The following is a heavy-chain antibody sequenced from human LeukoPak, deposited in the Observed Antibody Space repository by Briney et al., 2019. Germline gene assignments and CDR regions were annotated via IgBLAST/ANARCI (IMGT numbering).Heavy chain of an antibody. CDR1: GFTFSSYA. Sequence: GGSLRLSCAASGFTFSSYAMSWVRQAPGKELEWVSGISGSGGSTYYADSVKGRFTISRDNSKNTLYLQMNSLRAEDTAVYYCAKSVPSYCSGGSCYGDYYYYGMDVWGQGTTVTVSS. D-gene: IGHD2-15*01. J-gene: IGHJ6*02. V-gene: IGHV3-23*01. CDR3: AKSVPSYCSGGSCYGDYYYYGMDV. CDR2: ISGSGGST.